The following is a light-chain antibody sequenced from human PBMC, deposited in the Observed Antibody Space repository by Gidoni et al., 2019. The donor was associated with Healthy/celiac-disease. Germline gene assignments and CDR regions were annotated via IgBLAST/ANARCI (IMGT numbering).Light chain of an antibody. CDR2: WAS. CDR1: QSVLYSSNNKNY. CDR3: QQYYSTPPT. Sequence: DIVMNQSPDSLAVSLGERATINCKSSQSVLYSSNNKNYLAWYPQKPGQPPKLLIYWASTRESGVPDRFSGSGSGTDFTLTISSLQAEDVAVYYCQQYYSTPPTFGGGTKVEIK. V-gene: IGKV4-1*01. J-gene: IGKJ4*01.